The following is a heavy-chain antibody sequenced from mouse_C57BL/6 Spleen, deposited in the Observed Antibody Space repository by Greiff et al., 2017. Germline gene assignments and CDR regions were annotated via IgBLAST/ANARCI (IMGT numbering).Heavy chain of an antibody. CDR1: GYTFTSYG. CDR2: IYPRSGNT. D-gene: IGHD2-4*01. V-gene: IGHV1-81*01. J-gene: IGHJ2*01. Sequence: VQLQQSGAELARPGASVKLSCKASGYTFTSYGISWVKQRAGQGLEWIGEIYPRSGNTYYNEKFKGKATLTADKSSSTAYMELRSLTSEDSAVYFCARGGYYEYDADYFDYWGQGTTLTVSS. CDR3: ARGGYYEYDADYFDY.